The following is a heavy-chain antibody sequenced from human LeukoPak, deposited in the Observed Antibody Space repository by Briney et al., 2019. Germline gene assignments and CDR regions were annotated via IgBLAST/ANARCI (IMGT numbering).Heavy chain of an antibody. D-gene: IGHD2-21*02. J-gene: IGHJ4*02. V-gene: IGHV3-7*01. CDR2: IKKDGSEK. CDR1: GFTFSAYS. Sequence: GGSLRLSCAPSGFTFSAYSLSWVRQAPGKGLKWVAKIKKDGSEKDYVDSVKGRFTISRDNDKGSLYLQLNSLRVEDTAVYYCARGFQSGDSPVWGQGTLVTVSS. CDR3: ARGFQSGDSPV.